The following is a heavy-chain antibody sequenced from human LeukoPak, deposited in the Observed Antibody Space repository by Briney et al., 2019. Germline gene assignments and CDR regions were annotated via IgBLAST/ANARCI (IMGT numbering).Heavy chain of an antibody. CDR1: GWSFSGYY. CDR2: INHSGGT. CDR3: ARTVTGIRYFDL. Sequence: SETLSLTCDVYGWSFSGYYWAWIRQPPGKGLEWIGEINHSGGTNYNPSLKSRVIISVDTSKNQFSLKLSSVAAADTAVYYCARTVTGIRYFDLWGRGTLLTVSS. J-gene: IGHJ2*01. D-gene: IGHD1-20*01. V-gene: IGHV4-34*01.